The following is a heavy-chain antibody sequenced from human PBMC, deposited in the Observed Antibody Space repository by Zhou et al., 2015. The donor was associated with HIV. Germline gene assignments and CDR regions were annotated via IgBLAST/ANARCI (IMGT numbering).Heavy chain of an antibody. V-gene: IGHV1-8*02. CDR2: MNPNSGNT. D-gene: IGHD1-26*01. J-gene: IGHJ3*02. Sequence: QVQLVQSGAEVKKPGSSVKVSCKASGGTFSSYAISWVRQAPGQGLEWMGWMNPNSGNTGYAQKFQGRVTMTRNTSISTAYMELSSLRSEDTAVYYCARGWDPLYAFDIWGQGTMVTVSS. CDR3: ARGWDPLYAFDI. CDR1: GGTFSSYA.